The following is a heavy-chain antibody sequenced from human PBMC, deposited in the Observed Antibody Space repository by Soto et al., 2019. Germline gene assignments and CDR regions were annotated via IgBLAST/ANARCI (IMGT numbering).Heavy chain of an antibody. CDR3: ARDDHIVVVPTSLGAMDV. D-gene: IGHD2-2*01. CDR1: GGSISSNKW. CDR2: IYHSGST. Sequence: KPSETLSLTCAVYGGSISSNKWWSCVRQPPGKGLEWIGEIYHSGSTNYNPSLKSRVTISLDKSKNQFSLKLTSVTAADSAVYYCARDDHIVVVPTSLGAMDVWGQGTKVTVSS. J-gene: IGHJ6*02. V-gene: IGHV4-4*02.